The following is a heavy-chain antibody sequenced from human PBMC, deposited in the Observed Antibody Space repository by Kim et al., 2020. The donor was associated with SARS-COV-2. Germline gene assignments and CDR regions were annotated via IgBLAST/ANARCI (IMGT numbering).Heavy chain of an antibody. CDR3: AREDIVVAFAPGNMDV. CDR1: GGSISSYY. D-gene: IGHD2-2*01. V-gene: IGHV4-4*07. J-gene: IGHJ6*03. Sequence: SETLSLTCTVSGGSISSYYWSWIRQPAGKGLEWIGRIYTSGSTNYNPSLKSRVTMSVDTSKNQFSLKLSSVTAADTAVYYCAREDIVVAFAPGNMDVWGKGTTVTVSS. CDR2: IYTSGST.